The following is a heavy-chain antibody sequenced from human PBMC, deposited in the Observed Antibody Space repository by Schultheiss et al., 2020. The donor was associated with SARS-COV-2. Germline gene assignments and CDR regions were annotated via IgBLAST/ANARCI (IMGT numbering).Heavy chain of an antibody. V-gene: IGHV4-59*01. D-gene: IGHD6-19*01. CDR2: IYYSGST. Sequence: SETLSLTCAVYGGSFSGYYWSWIRQPPGKGLEWIGYIYYSGSTNYNPSLKSRVTMSVDTSKNQFSLKLSSVTAADTAVYYCARVVAGTGWFDPWGQGTLVTVSS. CDR3: ARVVAGTGWFDP. J-gene: IGHJ5*02. CDR1: GGSFSGYY.